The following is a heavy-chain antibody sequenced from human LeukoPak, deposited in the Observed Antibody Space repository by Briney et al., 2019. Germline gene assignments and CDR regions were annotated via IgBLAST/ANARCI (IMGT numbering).Heavy chain of an antibody. J-gene: IGHJ3*02. V-gene: IGHV3-30-3*01. Sequence: GGSLRLSCAASGFTFSSYAMHWVRQAPGKGLEWVAVISYDGSNKYYADSVKGRFTISRDNSKNTLYLQMNSLRAEDTAVYYCARSVAVAGTDAFDIWGQGTMVTVSS. CDR1: GFTFSSYA. CDR2: ISYDGSNK. CDR3: ARSVAVAGTDAFDI. D-gene: IGHD6-19*01.